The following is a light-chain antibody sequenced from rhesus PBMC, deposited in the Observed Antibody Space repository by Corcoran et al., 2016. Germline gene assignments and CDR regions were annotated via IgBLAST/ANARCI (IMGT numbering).Light chain of an antibody. V-gene: IGKV1S9*01. CDR3: QQGYSYPLT. J-gene: IGKJ4*01. CDR1: QSLSNY. CDR2: RAS. Sequence: DIQMTQSPSSLSASVGDRVTITCQASQSLSNYLNWYQQKPGKILKLLIYRASSLQSGIPSRFSGSGSGTDFTFTISSLQPEDFATYYCQQGYSYPLTFGGGTKVELK.